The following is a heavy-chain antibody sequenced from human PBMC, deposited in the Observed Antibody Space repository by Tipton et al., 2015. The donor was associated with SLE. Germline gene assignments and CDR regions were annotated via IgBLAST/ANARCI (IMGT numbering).Heavy chain of an antibody. J-gene: IGHJ4*02. Sequence: TLSLTCAVYGGSFSGYYWNWIRQPPGKGLEWIGEINHSGSSNYNPSLKSRVTISVDTSKNQFSLKLSSVTAADTAVYYCASFDPDYWGQGTLVTVSS. V-gene: IGHV4-34*01. CDR3: ASFDPDY. CDR2: INHSGSS. CDR1: GGSFSGYY.